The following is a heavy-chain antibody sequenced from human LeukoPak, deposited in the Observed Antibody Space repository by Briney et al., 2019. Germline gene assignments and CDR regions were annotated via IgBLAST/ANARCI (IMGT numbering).Heavy chain of an antibody. V-gene: IGHV1-2*04. J-gene: IGHJ4*02. CDR3: ARDQAGSSGQGADY. D-gene: IGHD3-22*01. CDR1: GYTFTGYY. Sequence: ASVKVSCKASGYTFTGYYMHWVRQAPGQGLEWMGWINPNSGGTNYAQKFQGWVTMTRDTSISTAYMELSRLRSDDTAVYYCARDQAGSSGQGADYWGQGTLVTVSS. CDR2: INPNSGGT.